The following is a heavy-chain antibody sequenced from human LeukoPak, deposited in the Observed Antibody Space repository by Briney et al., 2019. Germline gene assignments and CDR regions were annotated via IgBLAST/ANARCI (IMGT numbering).Heavy chain of an antibody. CDR2: INPNSGVT. CDR1: GYTFTDCY. Sequence: ASVKVSCKASGYTFTDCYIHWVRLAPGQGLEWMGWINPNSGVTNYAQKFQGRVTVTRDTSIRTVYMELTRLASDDTAVYYCATGPNIYGSGRSYYDPWGQGTLVTVSS. D-gene: IGHD3-10*01. CDR3: ATGPNIYGSGRSYYDP. V-gene: IGHV1-2*02. J-gene: IGHJ5*02.